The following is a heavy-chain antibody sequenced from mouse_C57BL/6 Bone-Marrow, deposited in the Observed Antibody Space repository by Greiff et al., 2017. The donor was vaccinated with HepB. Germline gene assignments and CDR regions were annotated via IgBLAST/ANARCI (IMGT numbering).Heavy chain of an antibody. CDR2: ISNGGGST. CDR1: GFTFSDYY. CDR3: ARRGDGYYGFAY. V-gene: IGHV5-12*01. D-gene: IGHD2-3*01. Sequence: EVMLVESGGGLVQPGGSLKLSCAASGFTFSDYYMYWVRQTPEKRLEWVAYISNGGGSTYYPDTVKGRFTISRDNAKNTLYLQMSRLKSEDTAMYYCARRGDGYYGFAYWGQGTLVTVSA. J-gene: IGHJ3*01.